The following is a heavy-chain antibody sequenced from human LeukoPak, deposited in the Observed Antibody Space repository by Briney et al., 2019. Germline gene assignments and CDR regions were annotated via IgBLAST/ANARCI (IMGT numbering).Heavy chain of an antibody. D-gene: IGHD3-10*01. Sequence: GGSLRLSCAASGITVSSNYMSWVRQAPGNGLEWVSVIDSGGSTYYADSVKGRFTISRDISKRTLYLQMNSLRAEDTAVYYCAASITMFDYWGQGTLVTVSS. V-gene: IGHV3-53*01. CDR2: IDSGGST. J-gene: IGHJ4*02. CDR3: AASITMFDY. CDR1: GITVSSNY.